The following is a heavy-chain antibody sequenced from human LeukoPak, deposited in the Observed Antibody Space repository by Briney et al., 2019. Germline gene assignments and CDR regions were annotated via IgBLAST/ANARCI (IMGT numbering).Heavy chain of an antibody. CDR3: ARPLYPFYLRAFDI. Sequence: PSETLSLTCAVYGGSFSGYYWSWIRQPPGKGLEWIGEINHSGSTNYNPSPKSRVTTSVDTSKNQFSLKLSSVTAADTAVYYCARPLYPFYLRAFDIWGQGTMVTVSS. CDR1: GGSFSGYY. J-gene: IGHJ3*02. CDR2: INHSGST. D-gene: IGHD3-16*01. V-gene: IGHV4-34*01.